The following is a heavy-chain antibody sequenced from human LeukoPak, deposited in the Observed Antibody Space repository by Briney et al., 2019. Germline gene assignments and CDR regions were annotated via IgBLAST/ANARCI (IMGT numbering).Heavy chain of an antibody. CDR3: ARVGVPAAAYNWFDP. D-gene: IGHD2-2*01. CDR1: GFTFSSYA. V-gene: IGHV3-30*04. CDR2: ISYDGSNK. Sequence: GKSLRLSCAASGFTFSSYAMHWVRQAPGKGLEWVAVISYDGSNKYYADSVKGRFTIPRDNSKNTLYLQMNSLRAEDTAVYYCARVGVPAAAYNWFDPWGQGTLVTVSS. J-gene: IGHJ5*02.